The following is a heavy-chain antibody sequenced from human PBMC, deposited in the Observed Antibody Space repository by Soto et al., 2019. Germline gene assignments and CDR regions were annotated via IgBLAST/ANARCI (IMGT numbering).Heavy chain of an antibody. Sequence: GGSLRLSCAASGFTFSSYAMSWVRQAPGKGLEWVSAISGSGGSTYYEDSVKGRITISRDNSNNKRNLQMNSLRAEETAVYYCAKDPGQSGYDIYFDYWGQGTLVTVSS. CDR1: GFTFSSYA. V-gene: IGHV3-23*01. CDR3: AKDPGQSGYDIYFDY. J-gene: IGHJ4*02. CDR2: ISGSGGST. D-gene: IGHD5-12*01.